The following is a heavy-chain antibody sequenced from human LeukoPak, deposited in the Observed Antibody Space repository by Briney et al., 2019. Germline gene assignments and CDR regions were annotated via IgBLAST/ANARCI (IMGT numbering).Heavy chain of an antibody. V-gene: IGHV5-51*01. CDR2: IYPGDSDT. Sequence: GESLKISCKCSGYSFTSYWIAWVRQMPGKGLEWMGIIYPGDSDTRYSPSFQGQVTISADKSISTAYLQWNSLKASDTAMYYCARKIPGASGYYYGMDVWGQGTTVTVSS. CDR1: GYSFTSYW. D-gene: IGHD3-10*01. CDR3: ARKIPGASGYYYGMDV. J-gene: IGHJ6*02.